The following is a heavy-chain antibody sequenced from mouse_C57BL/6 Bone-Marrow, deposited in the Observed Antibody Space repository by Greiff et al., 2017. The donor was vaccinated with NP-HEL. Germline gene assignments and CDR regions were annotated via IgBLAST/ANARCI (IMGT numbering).Heavy chain of an antibody. V-gene: IGHV5-6*01. CDR2: ISSGGSYT. J-gene: IGHJ3*01. Sequence: EVKLVESGGDLVKPGGSPKLSCAASGFTFSSYGMSWVRQTPDKRLEWVATISSGGSYTYYPDSVKGRFTISRDNAKNTLYLQMSSLKSEDTAMYYCARQLRLRFAYWGQGTLVTVSA. D-gene: IGHD3-2*02. CDR1: GFTFSSYG. CDR3: ARQLRLRFAY.